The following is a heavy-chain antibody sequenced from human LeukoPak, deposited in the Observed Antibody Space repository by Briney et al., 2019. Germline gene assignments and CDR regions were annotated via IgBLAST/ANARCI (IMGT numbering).Heavy chain of an antibody. CDR1: GGSISSYY. J-gene: IGHJ4*02. CDR3: ARSIVGAQLYFDY. V-gene: IGHV4-59*01. D-gene: IGHD1-26*01. Sequence: SETLPLTCTVSGGSISSYYWSWIRQPPGKGLEWIGYIYYSGSTNYNPSLKSRVTISVDTSKNQFSLKLSSVTAADTAVYYCARSIVGAQLYFDYWGQGTLVTVSS. CDR2: IYYSGST.